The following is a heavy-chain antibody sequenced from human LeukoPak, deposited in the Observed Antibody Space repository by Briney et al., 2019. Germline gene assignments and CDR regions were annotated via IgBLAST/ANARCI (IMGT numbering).Heavy chain of an antibody. CDR1: GFTFSSYW. V-gene: IGHV3-7*01. CDR3: ARSITGTTWFYYYYYYMDV. Sequence: GGSLRLSCAASGFTFSSYWMSWVRQAPGKGLEWVANIKQDGSEKYYVDSVKGRFTISRDNAKNSLYLQMNSLRAEDTAVYYCARSITGTTWFYYYYYYMDVWGKGTTVTVSS. CDR2: IKQDGSEK. D-gene: IGHD1-7*01. J-gene: IGHJ6*03.